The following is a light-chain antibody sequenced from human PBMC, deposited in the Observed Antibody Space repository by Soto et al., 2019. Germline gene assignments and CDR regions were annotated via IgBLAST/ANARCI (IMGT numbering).Light chain of an antibody. CDR2: EVV. CDR1: KNDVGFYDF. CDR3: TSYAGSNTYV. V-gene: IGLV2-8*01. Sequence: QSALTQPPSASGSPGQSVTISCTGTKNDVGFYDFVSWYQHHPGKAPRLIIYEVVQRPSGVPDRFSGSKSGNTASLTVAGLQAEDEADYFCTSYAGSNTYVFGSGTKVTVL. J-gene: IGLJ1*01.